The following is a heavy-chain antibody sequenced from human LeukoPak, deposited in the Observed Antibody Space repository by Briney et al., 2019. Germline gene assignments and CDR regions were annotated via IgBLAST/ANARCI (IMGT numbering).Heavy chain of an antibody. CDR2: IYYSGST. CDR1: GGSISTYY. J-gene: IGHJ4*02. D-gene: IGHD4-17*01. Sequence: SETLSLTCTVSGGSISTYYWSWTRQPPGKGLEWIGYIYYSGSTNYNPSLKSRVTMSVDTSKNQFSLKLNSVTAADTAVYYCASSHRWADYGDPFEFWGQGTLVTVSS. V-gene: IGHV4-59*12. CDR3: ASSHRWADYGDPFEF.